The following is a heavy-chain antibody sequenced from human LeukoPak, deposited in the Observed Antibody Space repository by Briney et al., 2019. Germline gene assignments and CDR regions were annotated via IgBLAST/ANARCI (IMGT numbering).Heavy chain of an antibody. V-gene: IGHV3-23*01. Sequence: AGGSLRLSCAASGFTFSSYAMSWVRQAPGKGLEWVSAVSGSGGSTYYADSVNGRFTTSRDNSKNPLYLQMNSLRAEDTAVYYCAKDSKVAYYFDYWGQGTLVTVSS. CDR1: GFTFSSYA. D-gene: IGHD5-12*01. CDR2: VSGSGGST. J-gene: IGHJ4*02. CDR3: AKDSKVAYYFDY.